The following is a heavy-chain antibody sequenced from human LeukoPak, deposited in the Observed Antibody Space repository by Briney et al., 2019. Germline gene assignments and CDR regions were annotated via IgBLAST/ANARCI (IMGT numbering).Heavy chain of an antibody. CDR3: VKKVPVAIWATDYFDY. CDR2: IRNDGNNE. Sequence: GGSLRLSCAASGFTFSSYGMHWVRQAPGKGLEWVAFIRNDGNNEYYADSVKGRFTISRDNSQNTLYLQMNKLRVEDPAVYRCVKKVPVAIWATDYFDYWGQGTLVIVSS. J-gene: IGHJ4*02. CDR1: GFTFSSYG. D-gene: IGHD2-2*01. V-gene: IGHV3-30*02.